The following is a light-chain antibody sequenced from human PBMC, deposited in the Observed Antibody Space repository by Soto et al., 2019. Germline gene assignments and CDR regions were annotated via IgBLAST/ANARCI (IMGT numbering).Light chain of an antibody. CDR2: GAS. V-gene: IGKV3-20*01. CDR3: QQYGTSRA. CDR1: QSVSSTY. Sequence: EIVLTQSPGTLSLSPGERATLSCRASQSVSSTYLARYQQRPGQAPRLLIYGASSRATGIPDRFSGGGSGTDFTLTISRLEPEDFAVYYCQQYGTSRAFGQGT. J-gene: IGKJ1*01.